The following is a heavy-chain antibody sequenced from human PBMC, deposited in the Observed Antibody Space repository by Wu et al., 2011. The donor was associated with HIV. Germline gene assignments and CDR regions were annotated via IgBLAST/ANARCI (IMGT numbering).Heavy chain of an antibody. CDR2: MNPNSGNT. D-gene: IGHD3-10*01. CDR1: GYTFTSYD. Sequence: QVQLVQSGAEVKKPGASVKVSCKASGYTFTSYDINWVRQATGQGLEWMGWMNPNSGNTGYAQRFQGRVTITRNTSISTAYMELSSLRSEDTAVYYCARVRMVRGVIISWFDPWAREPWSPSPQ. CDR3: ARVRMVRGVIISWFDP. J-gene: IGHJ5*02. V-gene: IGHV1-8*03.